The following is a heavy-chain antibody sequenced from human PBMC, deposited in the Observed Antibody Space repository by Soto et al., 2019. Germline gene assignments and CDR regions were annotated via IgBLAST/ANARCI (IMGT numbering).Heavy chain of an antibody. J-gene: IGHJ5*02. Sequence: PSETLSLTCTVSGGSMSSYYLSWIRQPPGKGLEWIGYTYHSGSTNYNPSLKSRVSISVDTSKSQFSLKLSSVTAADTAVYYCARYIAASTYNWFDPWGQGTLVTVSS. CDR3: ARYIAASTYNWFDP. V-gene: IGHV4-59*01. D-gene: IGHD6-13*01. CDR1: GGSMSSYY. CDR2: TYHSGST.